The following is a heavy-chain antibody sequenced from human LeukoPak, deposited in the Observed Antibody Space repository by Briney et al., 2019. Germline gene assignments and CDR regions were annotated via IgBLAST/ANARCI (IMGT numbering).Heavy chain of an antibody. J-gene: IGHJ5*02. V-gene: IGHV3-11*01. CDR2: ISSSGSTI. D-gene: IGHD2-2*02. CDR1: GFTFSDYY. CDR3: ARYIVVVPAAIPGSGWFDP. Sequence: GGSLRLSCAASGFTFSDYYMSWIRQAPGKGLEWVSYISSSGSTIYYADSVRGRFTISRDNAKNSLYLQMNSLRAEDTAVYYCARYIVVVPAAIPGSGWFDPWGQGTLVTVSS.